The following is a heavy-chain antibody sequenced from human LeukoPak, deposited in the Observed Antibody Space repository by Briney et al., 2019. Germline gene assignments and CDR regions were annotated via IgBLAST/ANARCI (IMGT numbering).Heavy chain of an antibody. Sequence: GGSLRLACAASGFSFSNHGMHWVRQAPGKRLEWVAVIWDDGNNKRYANSVNGRFTISRDNSENTLYLQMNGLTAEDTAMYYCARDSYQDYYGRFDPWGQGTLVIVSS. CDR1: GFSFSNHG. V-gene: IGHV3-33*01. D-gene: IGHD3-10*01. CDR3: ARDSYQDYYGRFDP. CDR2: IWDDGNNK. J-gene: IGHJ5*02.